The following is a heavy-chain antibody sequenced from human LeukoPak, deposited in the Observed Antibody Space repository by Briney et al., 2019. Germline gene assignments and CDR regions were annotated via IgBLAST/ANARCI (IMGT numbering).Heavy chain of an antibody. D-gene: IGHD1-1*01. J-gene: IGHJ4*02. Sequence: GSLRLSCAASGFTFSSYAMHWVRQAPGKGLEWVAVISYDGSNKYYADSVKGRFTISRDNSRNTLYLQMNSLRAEDTAVYYCARGRTGTLALWGQGTLVTVSS. CDR2: ISYDGSNK. V-gene: IGHV3-30-3*01. CDR1: GFTFSSYA. CDR3: ARGRTGTLAL.